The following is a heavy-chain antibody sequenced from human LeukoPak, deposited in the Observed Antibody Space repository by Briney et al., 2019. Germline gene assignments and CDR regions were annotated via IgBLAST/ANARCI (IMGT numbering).Heavy chain of an antibody. CDR2: INPNSGGT. CDR1: GYTFTGYY. V-gene: IGHV1-2*02. Sequence: ASVKVSCKASGYTFTGYYMHWVRQAPGQGLEWMGWINPNSGGTNYAQKFQGRVTMTRDTSISTAYMELSRLRSDDTAVYYCARDHSGSYWARHDAFDIWGQGTMVTVSS. CDR3: ARDHSGSYWARHDAFDI. D-gene: IGHD1-26*01. J-gene: IGHJ3*02.